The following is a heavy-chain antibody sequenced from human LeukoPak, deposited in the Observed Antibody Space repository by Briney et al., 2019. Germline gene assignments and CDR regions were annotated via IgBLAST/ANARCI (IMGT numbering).Heavy chain of an antibody. CDR2: IYYSGST. D-gene: IGHD1-14*01. Sequence: PSETLSLTCTVSGGSISSSSYYWGWIRQPPGKGLEWIGYIYYSGSTNYNPSLKSRVTISVDTSKNQFSLKLSSVTAADTAVYYCARVNRTAFDIWGQGTMVTVSS. V-gene: IGHV4-61*05. J-gene: IGHJ3*02. CDR3: ARVNRTAFDI. CDR1: GGSISSSSYY.